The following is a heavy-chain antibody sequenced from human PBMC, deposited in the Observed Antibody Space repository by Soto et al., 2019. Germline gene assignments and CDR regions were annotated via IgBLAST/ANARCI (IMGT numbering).Heavy chain of an antibody. CDR3: AVGYYYYYGMDV. J-gene: IGHJ6*02. V-gene: IGHV4-34*01. Sequence: QVQLQQWGAGLLKPSETLSLTCAVYGGSFSGYYWSWIRQPPGKGLEWMGEINHSGSTNYNPSLKSRVTISVDTSKNHFSLNLSSVTAADTAVYYCAVGYYYYYGMDVWGQGTTVTVSS. D-gene: IGHD1-26*01. CDR1: GGSFSGYY. CDR2: INHSGST.